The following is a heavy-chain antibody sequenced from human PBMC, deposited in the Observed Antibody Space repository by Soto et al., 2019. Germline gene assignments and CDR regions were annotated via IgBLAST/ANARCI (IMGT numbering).Heavy chain of an antibody. V-gene: IGHV4-31*03. D-gene: IGHD6-13*01. Sequence: QVQLQESGPGLVKPSQTLSLTCTVSGGSISSGGYYWSWIRQHPGKGLEWIGYIYYSGSTYYNPSLKGRVTISVDTSKNQFSLKLSSVTAADTAVYYCARGLAAAAGGDLLIDYWGQGTLVTVSS. CDR3: ARGLAAAAGGDLLIDY. J-gene: IGHJ4*02. CDR1: GGSISSGGYY. CDR2: IYYSGST.